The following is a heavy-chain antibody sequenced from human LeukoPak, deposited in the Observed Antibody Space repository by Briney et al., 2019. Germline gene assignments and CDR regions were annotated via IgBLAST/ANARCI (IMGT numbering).Heavy chain of an antibody. CDR3: AKATSSSWSPLFDY. J-gene: IGHJ4*02. CDR2: ISWNSGSI. CDR1: GFTFDDYA. Sequence: GRSLRLSCAASGFTFDDYAMHWVRQAPGKGLEWVSGISWNSGSIGYADSVKGRFTISRDSAKNSLYLQMNSLRAEDTALYYCAKATSSSWSPLFDYWGQGTLVTVSS. V-gene: IGHV3-9*01. D-gene: IGHD6-13*01.